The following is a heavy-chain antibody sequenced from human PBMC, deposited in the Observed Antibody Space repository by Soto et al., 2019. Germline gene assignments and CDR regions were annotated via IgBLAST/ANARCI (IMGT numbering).Heavy chain of an antibody. CDR3: ARVVPAAMYYYYGMDV. CDR1: GFTFSRYG. Sequence: GGSLRLSCAASGFTFSRYGMHWVRQAPGKGLEWVGVIVRVGGQKQYADSVKGRFTISRDNSKNTLYLQMNSLRAEDTAVYYCARVVPAAMYYYYGMDVWGQGTTVTVSS. J-gene: IGHJ6*02. CDR2: IVRVGGQK. D-gene: IGHD2-2*01. V-gene: IGHV3-30*02.